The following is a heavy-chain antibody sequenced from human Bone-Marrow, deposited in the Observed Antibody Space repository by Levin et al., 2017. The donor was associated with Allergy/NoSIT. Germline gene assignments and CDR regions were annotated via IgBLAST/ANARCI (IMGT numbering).Heavy chain of an antibody. CDR2: IYHSGST. D-gene: IGHD2-8*02. CDR1: GGSISSSNW. Sequence: GSLRLSCAVSGGSISSSNWWNWVRQSPGGGLAWIGEIYHSGSTNYNPSLKNRIFISVDKSRNQFSLRLNSVTAADTALYYCARRNSSWVVFAFDMWGQGTLVTVSS. V-gene: IGHV4-4*02. CDR3: ARRNSSWVVFAFDM. J-gene: IGHJ3*02.